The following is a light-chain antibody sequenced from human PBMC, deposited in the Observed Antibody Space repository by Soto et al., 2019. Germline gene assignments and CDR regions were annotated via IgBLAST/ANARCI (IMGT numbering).Light chain of an antibody. CDR2: GAS. Sequence: IVLTQSPAILALSPGDRATLSCRASQSVSSSYLAWYQHKPGQAPRLLVHGASSRVTGIPDRFSGSGSGTDFTLTITRLEPEDFAVYYCLQDYNYPWTFGQGTKVEIK. CDR1: QSVSSSY. J-gene: IGKJ1*01. V-gene: IGKV3-20*01. CDR3: LQDYNYPWT.